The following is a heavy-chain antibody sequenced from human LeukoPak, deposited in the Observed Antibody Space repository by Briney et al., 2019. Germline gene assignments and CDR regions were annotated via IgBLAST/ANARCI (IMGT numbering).Heavy chain of an antibody. CDR3: ASYMVRGVIISDY. Sequence: SETLSLTCAVYGGSFSGYYWSWIRQPPGKGLEWIGEINHSGSTNYNPSLKSRVTISVDTSKNQFSLKLSSVTAADTAVYYCASYMVRGVIISDYWGQGTLVTVSS. V-gene: IGHV4-34*01. D-gene: IGHD3-10*01. J-gene: IGHJ4*02. CDR1: GGSFSGYY. CDR2: INHSGST.